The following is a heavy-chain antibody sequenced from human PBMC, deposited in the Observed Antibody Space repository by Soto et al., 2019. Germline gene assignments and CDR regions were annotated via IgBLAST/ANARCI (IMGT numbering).Heavy chain of an antibody. J-gene: IGHJ4*02. V-gene: IGHV3-23*01. CDR3: AKHLFTILGVVQPLPH. CDR2: ISGSGGST. CDR1: GFTFSSYA. D-gene: IGHD3-3*01. Sequence: GGSLRLSCAASGFTFSSYAMSWVRQAPGEGLEWVSAISGSGGSTYYADSVKGRFTISRDNSKNTLYLQMNSLRAEDTAVYYCAKHLFTILGVVQPLPHWGQGTLVTVSS.